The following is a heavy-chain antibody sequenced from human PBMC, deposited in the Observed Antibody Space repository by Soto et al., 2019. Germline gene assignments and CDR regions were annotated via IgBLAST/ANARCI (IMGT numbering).Heavy chain of an antibody. CDR3: ARDHCSSTSCYTAVDY. CDR1: GYTFTSYG. CDR2: ISAYNGDT. V-gene: IGHV1-18*04. J-gene: IGHJ4*02. D-gene: IGHD2-2*02. Sequence: ASVKVSCKTSGYTFTSYGINGVREAPGQGLEWMGWISAYNGDTNYAQKLQGRVTMTTDTSTTTAYMALRSLTSDDTAVYYCARDHCSSTSCYTAVDYWGQGTLVTVSS.